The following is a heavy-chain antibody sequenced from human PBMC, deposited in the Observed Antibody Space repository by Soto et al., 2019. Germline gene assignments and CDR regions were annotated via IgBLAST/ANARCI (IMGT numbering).Heavy chain of an antibody. CDR1: GFAFSSYW. CDR2: IKQDGSEQ. V-gene: IGHV3-7*01. Sequence: EVQLVESGGGLVQPGGSLRLSCAASGFAFSSYWMTWVRQAPGKGLDWVATIKQDGSEQYYVESVKGRFTISRDNAKNSLYLQMNSLGAGDTAVYYCARAYGSGWSDYWAQGTLVTVSS. J-gene: IGHJ4*02. D-gene: IGHD6-19*01. CDR3: ARAYGSGWSDY.